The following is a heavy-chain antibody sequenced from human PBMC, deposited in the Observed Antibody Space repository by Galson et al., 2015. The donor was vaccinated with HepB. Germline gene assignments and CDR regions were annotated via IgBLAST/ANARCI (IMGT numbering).Heavy chain of an antibody. D-gene: IGHD6-19*01. Sequence: VKVSCKASGGTFSSYAISWVRQTPGQGLEWMGGIIPIFGTANYAQKFQGRVTITADESTSTAYMELSSLRSEDTAVYYCARGVGGWYKTSYFDYWGQGTLVTVSS. CDR1: GGTFSSYA. V-gene: IGHV1-69*13. J-gene: IGHJ4*02. CDR2: IIPIFGTA. CDR3: ARGVGGWYKTSYFDY.